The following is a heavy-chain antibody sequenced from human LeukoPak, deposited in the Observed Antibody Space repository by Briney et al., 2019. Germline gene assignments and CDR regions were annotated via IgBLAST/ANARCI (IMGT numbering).Heavy chain of an antibody. Sequence: GESLKISCKGSGYSFTSYWIGWVRQMPGKGLEWMGIIYPGDSDTRYSPSFQGQVTISADKSISTAYLQWSSLKASDTAMYYCARQRSSHHGSGELDYWGQGTLVTVSS. CDR1: GYSFTSYW. J-gene: IGHJ4*02. CDR3: ARQRSSHHGSGELDY. D-gene: IGHD3-10*01. CDR2: IYPGDSDT. V-gene: IGHV5-51*01.